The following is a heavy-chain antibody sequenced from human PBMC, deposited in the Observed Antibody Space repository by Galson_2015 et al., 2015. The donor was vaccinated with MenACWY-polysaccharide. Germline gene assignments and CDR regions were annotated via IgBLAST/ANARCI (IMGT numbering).Heavy chain of an antibody. CDR3: AKDLGNWGLFDY. J-gene: IGHJ4*02. Sequence: SLRLSCAASGFTFRNFAMSWVRQAPGKGLEWVSGISGRGDNTDYADSVKGRFTISRDNSRNTLSLQMNSLRAEDTAVYYCAKDLGNWGLFDYSGQGTLVTVSS. V-gene: IGHV3-23*01. CDR2: ISGRGDNT. D-gene: IGHD7-27*01. CDR1: GFTFRNFA.